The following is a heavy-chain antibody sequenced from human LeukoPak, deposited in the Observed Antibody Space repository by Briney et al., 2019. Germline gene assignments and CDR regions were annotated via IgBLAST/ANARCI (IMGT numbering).Heavy chain of an antibody. V-gene: IGHV4-59*08. CDR1: GGSISSYY. CDR3: ARHQGVREYSYGPEFEY. Sequence: SETLSLTCTVSGGSISSYYWSWIRQPPGKGLEWIGYIYYSGNTNYNPSPKSRVTISVDTSKNQFSLKLSSVTAADTAVYYCARHQGVREYSYGPEFEYWGQGTLVTVSS. CDR2: IYYSGNT. J-gene: IGHJ4*02. D-gene: IGHD5-18*01.